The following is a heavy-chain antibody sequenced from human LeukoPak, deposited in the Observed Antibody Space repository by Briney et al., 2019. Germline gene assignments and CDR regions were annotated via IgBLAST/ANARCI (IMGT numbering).Heavy chain of an antibody. CDR1: GFTFSSYA. Sequence: GGSLRLSCAASGFTFSSYAMHWVRQAPGKGLEWVAVISYDGSNKYYADSVKGRFTISRDNAKNSLYLQMNSLRAEDTAVYYCARDGDCSSTSCYEDWFDPWGQGTLVTVSS. CDR2: ISYDGSNK. D-gene: IGHD2-2*01. CDR3: ARDGDCSSTSCYEDWFDP. V-gene: IGHV3-30-3*01. J-gene: IGHJ5*02.